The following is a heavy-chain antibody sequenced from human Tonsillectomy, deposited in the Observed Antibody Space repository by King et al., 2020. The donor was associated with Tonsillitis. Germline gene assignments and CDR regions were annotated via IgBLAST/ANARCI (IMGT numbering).Heavy chain of an antibody. Sequence: VQLVESGAEVKKPGASVKVSCKASGYTFTSYGISWVRQAPGQGLEWMGWISAYNVNTNYAQKLQGRVTMTTDTSTSTAYMELRSLRSDDTAVYYCARDRRYYDFWSGYTFDYWGQGTLVTVSS. J-gene: IGHJ4*02. CDR1: GYTFTSYG. D-gene: IGHD3-3*01. CDR3: ARDRRYYDFWSGYTFDY. CDR2: ISAYNVNT. V-gene: IGHV1-18*01.